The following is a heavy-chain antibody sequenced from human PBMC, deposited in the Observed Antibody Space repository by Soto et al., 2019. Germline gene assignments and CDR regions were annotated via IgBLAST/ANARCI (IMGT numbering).Heavy chain of an antibody. J-gene: IGHJ4*02. D-gene: IGHD4-17*01. CDR3: ARVGLGPYGDYHFDY. CDR2: IYYSGST. Sequence: SETLSLTCTVSGGSISSGDYYWSWIRHPPGKGLEWIGYIYYSGSTYYNPSLKSRVTISVDTSKNQFSLKLSSVTAADTAVYYCARVGLGPYGDYHFDYWGQGTLVTVSS. CDR1: GGSISSGDYY. V-gene: IGHV4-30-4*01.